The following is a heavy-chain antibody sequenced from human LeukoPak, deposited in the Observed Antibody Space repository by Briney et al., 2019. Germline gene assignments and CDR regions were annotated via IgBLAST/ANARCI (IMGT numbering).Heavy chain of an antibody. D-gene: IGHD6-6*01. Sequence: GGSLRLSCAASGFTFSSYAVNWVRQAPGKGLEWVSAISGSGGSTYYADSVKGRFTISRDNSKNTLYLQMNSLRAEDTAIYYCAKMGGSIAARPNYFEYWGQGTLVTVSS. V-gene: IGHV3-23*01. J-gene: IGHJ4*02. CDR1: GFTFSSYA. CDR2: ISGSGGST. CDR3: AKMGGSIAARPNYFEY.